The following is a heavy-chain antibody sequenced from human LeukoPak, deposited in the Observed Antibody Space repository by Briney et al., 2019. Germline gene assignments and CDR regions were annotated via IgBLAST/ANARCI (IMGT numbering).Heavy chain of an antibody. CDR1: GFTFSSYS. Sequence: PGGSLRLSCAASGFTFSSYSMNWVRQAPGKGLEWVSSISSSSSYIYYADSVKGRFTISRDNAKNSLYLQMNSPRGEDTALYYCARGGLIQRHAFDIWGQGTMVTVSS. D-gene: IGHD1-1*01. CDR3: ARGGLIQRHAFDI. J-gene: IGHJ3*02. V-gene: IGHV3-21*04. CDR2: ISSSSSYI.